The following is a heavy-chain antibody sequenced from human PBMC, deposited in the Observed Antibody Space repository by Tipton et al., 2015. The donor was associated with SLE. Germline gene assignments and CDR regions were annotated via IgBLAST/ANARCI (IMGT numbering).Heavy chain of an antibody. CDR2: IYYAGTT. CDR3: ATYFYDSSGLQYFQH. CDR1: GGSISSYY. D-gene: IGHD3-22*01. V-gene: IGHV4-59*12. J-gene: IGHJ1*01. Sequence: TLSLTCTVSGGSISSYYWSWIRQPPGRGLEWLGHIYYAGTTNYNPSLESRVTMSVDTSSNQISLRVRSVTAADTAVYYCATYFYDSSGLQYFQHWGQGTLVTVSS.